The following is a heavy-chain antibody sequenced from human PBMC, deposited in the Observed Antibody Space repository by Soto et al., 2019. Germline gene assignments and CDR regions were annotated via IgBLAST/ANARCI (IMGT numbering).Heavy chain of an antibody. Sequence: PSETLSLTCTVSGGSISSGDYYWSWIRQPPGKGLEWIGYIYYSGSTYYNPSLKSRVTISVDTSKNQFSLKLSSVTAADTAVYYCAREPVVAAHYYGMDVWGQGTTVTVSS. J-gene: IGHJ6*02. CDR2: IYYSGST. V-gene: IGHV4-30-4*01. D-gene: IGHD2-15*01. CDR1: GGSISSGDYY. CDR3: AREPVVAAHYYGMDV.